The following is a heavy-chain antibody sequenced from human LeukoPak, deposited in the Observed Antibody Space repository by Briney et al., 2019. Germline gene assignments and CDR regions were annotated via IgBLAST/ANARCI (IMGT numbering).Heavy chain of an antibody. J-gene: IGHJ4*02. V-gene: IGHV3-11*04. CDR2: ISSSSSTI. CDR3: AREARFGELSLNY. D-gene: IGHD3-10*01. CDR1: GFTFSGYY. Sequence: GGSLRLSCAASGFTFSGYYMSWIRQAPGKGLEWVSYISSSSSTIYYADSVKGRFTISRDNAKNSLYLQMNSLRVEDTAVYYCAREARFGELSLNYWGQGTLVTVSS.